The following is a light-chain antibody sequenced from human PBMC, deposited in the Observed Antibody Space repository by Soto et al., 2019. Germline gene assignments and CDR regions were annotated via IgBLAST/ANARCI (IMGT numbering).Light chain of an antibody. CDR3: QQYGSSPWT. CDR1: QSVSSSY. CDR2: GAS. J-gene: IGKJ1*01. V-gene: IGKV3-20*01. Sequence: EIVLTQSPGTLPLSPGERATLSCRASQSVSSSYLAWYQQKPGPAPRLLIYGASSRATGIPDRFSGSGSGTDFTLTISRLEPEDFAVYYCQQYGSSPWTFGQGTKVEIK.